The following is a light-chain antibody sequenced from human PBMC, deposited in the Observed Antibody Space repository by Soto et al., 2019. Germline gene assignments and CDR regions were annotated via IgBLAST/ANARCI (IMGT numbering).Light chain of an antibody. CDR1: SSDIGGYNY. J-gene: IGLJ1*01. Sequence: QSALTQPPSASGSPGQAGTISCTGTSSDIGGYNYVSWYQQHPGKAPKLMIYEVSKRPSGVPDRFSGSKSGNTASLTVSGLHAEDEADYYCSSYAGSNNYVFGSGTKLTVL. CDR2: EVS. V-gene: IGLV2-8*01. CDR3: SSYAGSNNYV.